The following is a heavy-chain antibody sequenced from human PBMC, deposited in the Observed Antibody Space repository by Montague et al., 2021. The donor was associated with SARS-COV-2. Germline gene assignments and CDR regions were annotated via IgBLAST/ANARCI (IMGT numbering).Heavy chain of an antibody. CDR3: ARIWGATRGDAFDI. CDR1: GFSLSTSGMC. CDR2: IDWDDYK. Sequence: VKPTQTLTLTCTFSGFSLSTSGMCVSWIRQPPGKALEWLALIDWDDYKYYSTSLRTRLTISKDTSKNQVVLTMTNMDPVDTATYYCARIWGATRGDAFDIWGQGTMVTVSS. D-gene: IGHD1-26*01. V-gene: IGHV2-70*01. J-gene: IGHJ3*02.